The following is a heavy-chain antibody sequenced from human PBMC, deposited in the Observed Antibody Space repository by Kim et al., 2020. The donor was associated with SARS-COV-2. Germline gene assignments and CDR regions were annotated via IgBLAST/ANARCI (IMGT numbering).Heavy chain of an antibody. V-gene: IGHV3-23*01. D-gene: IGHD3-3*01. CDR2: LSRSGGIT. CDR1: GFIFSKYA. CDR3: AKPPRDYDSSTGYNPDLDY. J-gene: IGHJ4*02. Sequence: GGSLRLSCAASGFIFSKYAMSWVRQAPGKGLEWVSALSRSGGITYYADSVEGRFTISRDNSKDTLYLQMNSLRAEDTAVYFCAKPPRDYDSSTGYNPDLDYWGRGTLVTVSS.